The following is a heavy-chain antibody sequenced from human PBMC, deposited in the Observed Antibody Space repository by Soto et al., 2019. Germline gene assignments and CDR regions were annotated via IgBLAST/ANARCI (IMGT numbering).Heavy chain of an antibody. V-gene: IGHV1-18*01. Sequence: GASVKVSCKASGYTFTSYGISWVRQAPGQGLEWMGWISAYNGNTNYAQKLQGRVTMTTDTSTSTAYMELRSLRSDDTAVYYCARCLDYGDTQPPPFFDYWGQGTLVTV. J-gene: IGHJ4*02. CDR3: ARCLDYGDTQPPPFFDY. CDR1: GYTFTSYG. CDR2: ISAYNGNT. D-gene: IGHD4-17*01.